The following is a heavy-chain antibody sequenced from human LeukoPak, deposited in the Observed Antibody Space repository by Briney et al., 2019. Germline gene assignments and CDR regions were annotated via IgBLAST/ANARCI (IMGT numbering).Heavy chain of an antibody. CDR1: GGSISSSSYY. V-gene: IGHV4-39*07. J-gene: IGHJ4*02. CDR3: ARWGFYYDSSGYKTYYFDY. Sequence: SETLSLTCTVSGGSISSSSYYWGWIRQPPGKGLEWIGSIYYSGRTYYNPSLKSRVTISVDTSKNQFSLKLSSVTAADTAVYYCARWGFYYDSSGYKTYYFDYWGQGTLVTVSS. CDR2: IYYSGRT. D-gene: IGHD3-22*01.